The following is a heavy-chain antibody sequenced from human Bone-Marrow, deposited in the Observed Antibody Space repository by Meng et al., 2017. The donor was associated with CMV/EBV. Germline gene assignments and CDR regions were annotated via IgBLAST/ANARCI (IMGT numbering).Heavy chain of an antibody. V-gene: IGHV3-53*01. CDR2: IYSGGST. Sequence: LSCAASGFTVSSNYMSWVRQAPGKGLEWVSVIYSGGSTYYADSVKGRFTISRDNSKNTLYLQMNSLRAEDTAVYYCARSPFSGGLDYWGQGTLVTVSS. D-gene: IGHD6-19*01. CDR1: GFTVSSNY. J-gene: IGHJ4*02. CDR3: ARSPFSGGLDY.